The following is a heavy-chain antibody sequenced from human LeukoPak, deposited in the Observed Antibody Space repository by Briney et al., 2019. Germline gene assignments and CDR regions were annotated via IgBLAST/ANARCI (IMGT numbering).Heavy chain of an antibody. J-gene: IGHJ4*02. Sequence: GGSLRLSCAASTFTFSRYWMHWVRQAPGKGLVWVSRINSDGTNTYYADSVKGRFTISRDNTKNTLYLQMNSLRTEDTAVYYCARDRTAFGVVQVGYWGQGTLVTVSS. D-gene: IGHD3-3*01. CDR1: TFTFSRYW. V-gene: IGHV3-74*01. CDR3: ARDRTAFGVVQVGY. CDR2: INSDGTNT.